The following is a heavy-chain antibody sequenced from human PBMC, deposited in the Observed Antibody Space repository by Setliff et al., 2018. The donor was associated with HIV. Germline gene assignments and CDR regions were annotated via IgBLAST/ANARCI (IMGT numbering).Heavy chain of an antibody. CDR1: GFTFIDYA. J-gene: IGHJ3*02. V-gene: IGHV3-48*01. D-gene: IGHD3-10*02. Sequence: PGGSLRLSCAASGFTFIDYALNWVRQAPGKGLEWVSFIGGRFDTYYADSVKGRFTISRDNAKKSLYLQMNSLRADDTAVYYCARDTMWAFDIWGQGTLVTVSS. CDR2: IGGRFDT. CDR3: ARDTMWAFDI.